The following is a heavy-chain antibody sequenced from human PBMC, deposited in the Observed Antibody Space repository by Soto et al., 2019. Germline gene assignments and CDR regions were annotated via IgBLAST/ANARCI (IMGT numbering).Heavy chain of an antibody. D-gene: IGHD7-27*01. J-gene: IGHJ4*02. V-gene: IGHV3-23*01. CDR3: AQRGGNDYWGGFDY. Sequence: GGSLRLSCAASGFTFSNYDMSWVRQAPGKGLEWVSGISKNGGNKWYADTVKGRFTISRDNSKNTLFLQMISRRPDDTAVYYCAQRGGNDYWGGFDYWGPGTLVTVSS. CDR1: GFTFSNYD. CDR2: ISKNGGNK.